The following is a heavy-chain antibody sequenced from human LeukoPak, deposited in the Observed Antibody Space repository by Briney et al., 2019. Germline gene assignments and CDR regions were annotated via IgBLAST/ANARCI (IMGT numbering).Heavy chain of an antibody. CDR1: GGSISSGDYY. CDR2: IYNSGTI. D-gene: IGHD2-2*01. CDR3: ATAPLPATMWNWYFDL. J-gene: IGHJ2*01. Sequence: KASETLSLTCTVSGGSISSGDYYWSWIRQPPGKGLEWIGYIYNSGTIYYNPSLKSRVTISVDTSKNQFSLKLRSVTAADTAVYYCATAPLPATMWNWYFDLWGRGTLVTVSS. V-gene: IGHV4-30-4*01.